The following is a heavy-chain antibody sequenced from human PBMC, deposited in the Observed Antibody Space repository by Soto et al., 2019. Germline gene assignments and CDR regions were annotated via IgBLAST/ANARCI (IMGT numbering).Heavy chain of an antibody. CDR1: GFTFSSYA. Sequence: GGSLRLSCAASGFTFSSYAMHWVRQAPGKGLEWVAVISYDGSNKYYADSVKGRFTISRDNSKNTLYLQMNSLRAEDTAVYYCARDLKPYYYYYGMDVWGQGTTVTVSS. CDR3: ARDLKPYYYYYGMDV. V-gene: IGHV3-30-3*01. CDR2: ISYDGSNK. J-gene: IGHJ6*02.